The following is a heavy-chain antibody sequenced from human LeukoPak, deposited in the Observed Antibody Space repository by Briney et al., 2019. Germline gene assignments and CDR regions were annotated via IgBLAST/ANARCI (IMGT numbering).Heavy chain of an antibody. V-gene: IGHV3-21*01. CDR3: ARDHARSDAFDI. D-gene: IGHD3-3*01. CDR2: ISSSSSYI. Sequence: GRSLRLSCAASGFTFSSYSMNWVRQAPGKGLECVLSISSSSSYIYYADSVKGRFTISRDNAKNSLYLQMNSLRAEDTAVYYCARDHARSDAFDIWGQGTMVTVSS. J-gene: IGHJ3*02. CDR1: GFTFSSYS.